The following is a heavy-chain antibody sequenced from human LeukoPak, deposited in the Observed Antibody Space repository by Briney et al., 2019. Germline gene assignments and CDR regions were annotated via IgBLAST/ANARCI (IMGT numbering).Heavy chain of an antibody. V-gene: IGHV4-34*01. D-gene: IGHD3-22*01. CDR3: ARVAPEGSGYPYFGY. CDR1: GGSFSGYY. J-gene: IGHJ4*02. Sequence: SETLSLTCAVYGGSFSGYYWSWIRQPPGKGLEWIGEINHSGSTNYNPSLKSRVTISVDTSKNQFSLKLSSVTAADTAVYYCARVAPEGSGYPYFGYWGQGTLVTVSS. CDR2: INHSGST.